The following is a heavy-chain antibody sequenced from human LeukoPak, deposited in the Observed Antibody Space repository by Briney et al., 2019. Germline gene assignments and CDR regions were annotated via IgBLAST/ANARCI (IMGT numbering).Heavy chain of an antibody. CDR1: GGSFSGYY. D-gene: IGHD6-6*01. Sequence: SETLSLTRAVYGGSFSGYYWSWIRQPPGKGLEWIGEINHSGSTNYNPSLKSRVTISVDTSKNQFSLKLSSVTAADTAVYYCARAEYSSSSSDYWGQGTLVTVSS. J-gene: IGHJ4*02. CDR2: INHSGST. CDR3: ARAEYSSSSSDY. V-gene: IGHV4-34*01.